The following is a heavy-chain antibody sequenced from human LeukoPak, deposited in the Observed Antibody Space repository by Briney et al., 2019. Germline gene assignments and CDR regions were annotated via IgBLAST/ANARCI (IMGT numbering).Heavy chain of an antibody. V-gene: IGHV4-30-2*01. CDR2: IYHSGST. Sequence: SETLSLTCAVSGGSISSGGYSWSWIRQPPGKGLEWIGYIYHSGSTYYNPSLKSRVTISVDRSKNQFSLKLSSVTAADTAVYYCARVAVAGTDYFDYWGQGTLVTVSS. CDR3: ARVAVAGTDYFDY. CDR1: GGSISSGGYS. D-gene: IGHD6-19*01. J-gene: IGHJ4*02.